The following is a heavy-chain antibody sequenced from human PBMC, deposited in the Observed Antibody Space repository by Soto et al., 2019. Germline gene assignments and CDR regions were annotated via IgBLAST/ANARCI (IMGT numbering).Heavy chain of an antibody. V-gene: IGHV3-23*01. CDR2: ISGSGGST. Sequence: AGSLRLSCAASGFTFSSYAMSWVRHAPGQGLEWVSAISGSGGSTYYADSVKGRLTISRDNSKNTLYLQMNSLRAEDTAVYYCAKECLSTDSVVVYAEYFQHWGQGTLVTVSS. CDR1: GFTFSSYA. D-gene: IGHD2-15*01. J-gene: IGHJ1*01. CDR3: AKECLSTDSVVVYAEYFQH.